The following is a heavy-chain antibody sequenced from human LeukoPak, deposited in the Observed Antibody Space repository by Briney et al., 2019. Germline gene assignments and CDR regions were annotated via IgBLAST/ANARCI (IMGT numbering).Heavy chain of an antibody. V-gene: IGHV4-39*07. CDR2: MYYSGNI. D-gene: IGHD3-22*01. CDR1: GGSISSSTYY. CDR3: ASLVSSGYSSYYFDY. Sequence: SETLSLTCTVSGGSISSSTYYWGWIRQPPGKGLEWIGSMYYSGNIYYNPSLKSRVTISVDTSKNQFSLKLSSVTAADTAVYYCASLVSSGYSSYYFDYWGQGTLVTVSS. J-gene: IGHJ4*02.